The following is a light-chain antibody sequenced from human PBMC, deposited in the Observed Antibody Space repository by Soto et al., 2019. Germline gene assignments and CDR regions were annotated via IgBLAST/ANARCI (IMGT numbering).Light chain of an antibody. CDR2: EVT. CDR1: SSDIGVYDY. J-gene: IGLJ1*01. CDR3: SACTVSRTYV. V-gene: IGLV2-14*01. Sequence: QSVLTQPASVSGSPGQSITISCTGTSSDIGVYDYVSWYQQHPGKAPKLIIYEVTNRPSGLSNRFSGSKSDNTASLTISGLQAEDEADYYCSACTVSRTYVFGTGTKLTVL.